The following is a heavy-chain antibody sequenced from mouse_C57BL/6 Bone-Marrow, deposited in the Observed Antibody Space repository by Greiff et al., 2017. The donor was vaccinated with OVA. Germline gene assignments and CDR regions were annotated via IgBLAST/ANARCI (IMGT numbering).Heavy chain of an antibody. V-gene: IGHV3-6*01. Sequence: VQLKESGPGLVKPSQSLSLTCSVTGYSITSGYYWNWIRQFPGNKLEWMGYISYDGSNNYNPSLNNRISITRDTSKNQFFLTLNSVTTEDTATYYCARVSYSKGADYWGQGTTLTVSS. CDR3: ARVSYSKGADY. J-gene: IGHJ2*01. D-gene: IGHD2-5*01. CDR2: ISYDGSN. CDR1: GYSITSGYY.